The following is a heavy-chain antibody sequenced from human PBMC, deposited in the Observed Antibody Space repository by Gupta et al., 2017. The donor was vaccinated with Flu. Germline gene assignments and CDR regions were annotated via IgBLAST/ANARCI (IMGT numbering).Heavy chain of an antibody. V-gene: IGHV1-69*06. Sequence: QVQLVQSGAEVKKPGSSVKVSCKASGGTFSSYAISWVRQAPGQGLEWMGGIIPIFGTANYAQKFQGRVTITADKSTSTAYMELSSLRSEDTAVYYCARDTEAAAGTKNWFDPWGQGTLVTVSS. CDR1: GGTFSSYA. CDR2: IIPIFGTA. CDR3: ARDTEAAAGTKNWFDP. D-gene: IGHD6-13*01. J-gene: IGHJ5*02.